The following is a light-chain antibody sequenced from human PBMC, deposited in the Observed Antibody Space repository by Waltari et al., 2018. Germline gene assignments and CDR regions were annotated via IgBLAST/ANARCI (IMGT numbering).Light chain of an antibody. CDR3: SSFTTSYTRL. V-gene: IGLV2-14*01. J-gene: IGLJ3*02. CDR1: SSDVGGYNF. Sequence: QSALTQPVPVSGSPGKSITISCTGTSSDVGGYNFVPWYQQHLGKVPKVIIYEVSNRPSGVSNRFSGSKSGNTASLTISGLQAEDEADYYCSSFTTSYTRLFGGGTKLTVL. CDR2: EVS.